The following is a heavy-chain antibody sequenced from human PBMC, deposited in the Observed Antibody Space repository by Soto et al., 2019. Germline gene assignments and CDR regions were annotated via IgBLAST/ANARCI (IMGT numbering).Heavy chain of an antibody. D-gene: IGHD6-19*01. Sequence: QVQLMQSGAEVKKPGSSVKVSCKASGGTFSSYAISWVRQAPGQGLEWMGGIIPIFGTANYAQKFQGRVTITADESTSTAYMELGSLRSEDTAVYYCARDRRDSSGCYPQFDYWGQGTLVTVSS. CDR1: GGTFSSYA. V-gene: IGHV1-69*12. J-gene: IGHJ4*02. CDR2: IIPIFGTA. CDR3: ARDRRDSSGCYPQFDY.